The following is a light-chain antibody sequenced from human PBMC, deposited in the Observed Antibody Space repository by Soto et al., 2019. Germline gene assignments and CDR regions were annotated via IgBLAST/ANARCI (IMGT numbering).Light chain of an antibody. J-gene: IGLJ2*01. CDR3: SSYAGSKGV. CDR1: SSDVGGYNY. CDR2: EVS. Sequence: QSALTQPPSASGSPGQSVTISCTGTSSDVGGYNYVSWYQQHPGKAPTLMIYEVSKRPSGVPDRFSGSKSGNTASLTVSGLQAEDEADYYCSSYAGSKGVFGGGTQVTVL. V-gene: IGLV2-8*01.